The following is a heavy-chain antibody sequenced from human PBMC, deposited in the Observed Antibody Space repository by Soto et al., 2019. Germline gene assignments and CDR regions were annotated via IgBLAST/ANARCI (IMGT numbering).Heavy chain of an antibody. CDR2: IYPGDSDA. CDR3: ARPRSGSYRLDYYGMDV. V-gene: IGHV5-51*01. Sequence: EFLTIPWTCSGYDFAGYWIAWVRQMPGKGLEWMGIIYPGDSDARYSPSFQGQVTISADKSISTAYLQWSRLKASDTGMYYCARPRSGSYRLDYYGMDVWGQGTTVTVSS. CDR1: GYDFAGYW. D-gene: IGHD3-10*01. J-gene: IGHJ6*02.